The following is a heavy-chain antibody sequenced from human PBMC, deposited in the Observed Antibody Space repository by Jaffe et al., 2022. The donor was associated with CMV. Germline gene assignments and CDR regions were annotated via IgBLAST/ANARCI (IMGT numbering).Heavy chain of an antibody. CDR2: ISRSGTI. V-gene: IGHV3-48*02. CDR3: ARGYCSSGSCLDY. Sequence: EVQLVESGGGLVQPGGSLRLSCAASGFTFSTSGMNWVRQAPGKGLEWISYISRSGTIYYADSVKGRFTISRDNAMNSLYLQMNNLRDEDTAVYHCARGYCSSGSCLDYWGQGTLVTVSS. J-gene: IGHJ4*02. CDR1: GFTFSTSG. D-gene: IGHD2-15*01.